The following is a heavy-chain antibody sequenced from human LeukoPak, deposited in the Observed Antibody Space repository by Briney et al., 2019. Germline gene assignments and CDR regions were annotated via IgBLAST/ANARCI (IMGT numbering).Heavy chain of an antibody. D-gene: IGHD6-13*01. J-gene: IGHJ3*02. Sequence: PSETLSLTCTVSGYSINSGYYWGWIRQPPGRGLEWIASIYHVGNTYSYNPSLKNRVTISVDTSENQFSLSLSSVTAADTAVYYCARTFSNWFLDAFEIWGQGTVVTVSS. CDR1: GYSINSGYY. CDR2: IYHVGNT. CDR3: ARTFSNWFLDAFEI. V-gene: IGHV4-38-2*02.